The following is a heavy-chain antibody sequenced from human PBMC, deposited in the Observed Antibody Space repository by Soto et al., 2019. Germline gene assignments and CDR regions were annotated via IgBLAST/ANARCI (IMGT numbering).Heavy chain of an antibody. V-gene: IGHV3-30-3*01. CDR1: GFTFSSYA. Sequence: GGSLRLSCASSGFTFSSYAMHWVRQAPGKGLEWVAVISYDGSNKYYADSVKGRFTISRDNSKNTLYLQMNSLRAEDTAVYYCARDLRGDAFDIWGQGTMVTVSS. J-gene: IGHJ3*02. D-gene: IGHD3-16*01. CDR2: ISYDGSNK. CDR3: ARDLRGDAFDI.